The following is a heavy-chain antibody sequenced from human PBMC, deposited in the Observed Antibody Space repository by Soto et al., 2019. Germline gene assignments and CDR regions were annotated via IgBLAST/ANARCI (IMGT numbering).Heavy chain of an antibody. CDR2: ISYDGSNK. CDR3: AKWGRQNY. V-gene: IGHV3-30*18. CDR1: GFTFSSYG. Sequence: ESGGGVVQPGRSLRLSCAASGFTFSSYGMHWVRQAPGKGLEWVAVISYDGSNKYYADSVKGRFTISRDNSKNTLYLQMNSLRAEDTAVYYCAKWGRQNYWGQGTLVTVSS. J-gene: IGHJ4*02. D-gene: IGHD7-27*01.